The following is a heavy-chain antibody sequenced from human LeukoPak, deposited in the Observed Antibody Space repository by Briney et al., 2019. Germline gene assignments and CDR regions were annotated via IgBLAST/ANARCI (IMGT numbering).Heavy chain of an antibody. CDR3: ARLHGPYDAFDI. Sequence: PSETLSLTCAVYGGSFSGYYWSWIRQPPGKGLEWIGEINHSGSTNYNPSLKSRVTISVDTPKNQFSLKLSSVTAADTAVYYCARLHGPYDAFDIWGQGTMVTVSS. V-gene: IGHV4-34*01. J-gene: IGHJ3*02. D-gene: IGHD4-11*01. CDR2: INHSGST. CDR1: GGSFSGYY.